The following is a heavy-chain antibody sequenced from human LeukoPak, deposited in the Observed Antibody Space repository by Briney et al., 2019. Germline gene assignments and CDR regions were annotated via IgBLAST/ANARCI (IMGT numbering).Heavy chain of an antibody. D-gene: IGHD3-10*01. CDR2: IIPVFGTP. CDR3: ARDENSGSGEFDY. V-gene: IGHV1-69*06. J-gene: IGHJ4*02. Sequence: SVKVSCKASGGTSTIYGISWVRQAPGQGLEWMGRIIPVFGTPKYAQKFQGRVTITADKSTRTAYLTLSSLRPDDMAVYFCARDENSGSGEFDYWGQGTLITVSS. CDR1: GGTSTIYG.